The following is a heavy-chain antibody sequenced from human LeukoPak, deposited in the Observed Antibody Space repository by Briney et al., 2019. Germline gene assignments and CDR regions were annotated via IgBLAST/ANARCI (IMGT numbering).Heavy chain of an antibody. Sequence: SETLSLTCTVSGGSISSYYWSWIRQPPGEGLEWIGYIYYSGSTNYNPSLKSRVTISVDTSKNQFSLKLSSVTAADTAVYYCARVRGSSWFLDYWGQGTLVTVSS. CDR2: IYYSGST. CDR1: GGSISSYY. J-gene: IGHJ4*02. V-gene: IGHV4-59*01. CDR3: ARVRGSSWFLDY. D-gene: IGHD6-13*01.